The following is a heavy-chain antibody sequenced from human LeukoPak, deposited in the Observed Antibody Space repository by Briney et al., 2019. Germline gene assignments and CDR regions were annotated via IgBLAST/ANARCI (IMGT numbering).Heavy chain of an antibody. V-gene: IGHV3-30*04. CDR3: ASRYTYGSGAFDI. CDR2: ISNDGTKK. J-gene: IGHJ3*02. D-gene: IGHD6-25*01. CDR1: GFIFNNYA. Sequence: GGSLRLSCAASGFIFNNYAMHWVRQAPGKGLEWVAVISNDGTKKNYADSVKGRCIISRDNSKNMLYLEMNSLRAEDTAVYYCASRYTYGSGAFDIWGQGAMVTVSS.